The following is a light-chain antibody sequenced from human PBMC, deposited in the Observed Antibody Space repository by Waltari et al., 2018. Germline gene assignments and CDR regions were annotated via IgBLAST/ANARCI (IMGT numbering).Light chain of an antibody. Sequence: QSALTQPASVSESPGPSITISCTGTSSDVGRYNYVPWYQHHPGKAPKLMIYDVSHRPSGVSDRFSGSKSGNTASLTISGLQAEDEADYFCSSYTSISTWVFGGGTKLTVL. CDR1: SSDVGRYNY. CDR3: SSYTSISTWV. J-gene: IGLJ3*02. V-gene: IGLV2-14*03. CDR2: DVS.